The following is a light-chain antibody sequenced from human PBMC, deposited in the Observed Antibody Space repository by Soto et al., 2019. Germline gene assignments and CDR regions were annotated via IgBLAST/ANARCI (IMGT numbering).Light chain of an antibody. J-gene: IGKJ1*01. CDR2: GAS. CDR1: QTINAR. CDR3: QQYYDYPWT. V-gene: IGKV1-5*01. Sequence: DIQMTQSPSTLSAYLGDRVTITCRASQTINARLAWHQQKPGKVPKVLIYGASNLKGGVPSRFSGSGSGRDFTLTISSLQPDDFATYYCQQYYDYPWTFGQGAKVDIK.